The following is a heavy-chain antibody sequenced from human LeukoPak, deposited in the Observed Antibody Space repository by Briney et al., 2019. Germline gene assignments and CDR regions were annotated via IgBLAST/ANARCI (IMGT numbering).Heavy chain of an antibody. V-gene: IGHV4-59*01. CDR2: IYYSGST. CDR1: GGSISSYY. Sequence: SETLSLTCTVSGGSISSYYWSWIRQPPGKGLEWIGYIYYSGSTNYNPSLKSRVTISADTSKNQFSLKLSSVTAADTAVYYCARDHGGSSLGWFDPWGQGTLVTVSS. CDR3: ARDHGGSSLGWFDP. D-gene: IGHD1-26*01. J-gene: IGHJ5*02.